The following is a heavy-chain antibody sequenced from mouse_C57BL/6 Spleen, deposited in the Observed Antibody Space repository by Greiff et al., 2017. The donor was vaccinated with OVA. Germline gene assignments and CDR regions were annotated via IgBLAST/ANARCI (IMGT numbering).Heavy chain of an antibody. V-gene: IGHV1-15*01. Sequence: QVQLQQSGAELVRPGASVTLSCKASGYTFTDYEMHWVKQTPVHGLEWIGAIDPETGGPAYNQKFKGKAILTADKSSSTAYMELRSLTSEDSAVYYCTRSDYYGSSPYYAMDYWGQGTSVTVSS. CDR3: TRSDYYGSSPYYAMDY. D-gene: IGHD1-1*01. CDR1: GYTFTDYE. J-gene: IGHJ4*01. CDR2: IDPETGGP.